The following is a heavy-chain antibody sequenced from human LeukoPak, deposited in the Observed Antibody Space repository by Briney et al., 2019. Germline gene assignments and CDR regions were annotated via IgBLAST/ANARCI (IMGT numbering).Heavy chain of an antibody. CDR1: GFTFSDYY. CDR2: MTSSGTTT. CDR3: ARLEQYHRGHFYYYMDV. D-gene: IGHD2-2*01. V-gene: IGHV3-11*01. Sequence: PGGSLRLSCAASGFTFSDYYMTWIRQAPGKGLEWVSYMTSSGTTTYYADSVRGRLTISRDNAKKSLYLQMNSLRAEDTAVYYCARLEQYHRGHFYYYMDVWGKGTTVTVSS. J-gene: IGHJ6*03.